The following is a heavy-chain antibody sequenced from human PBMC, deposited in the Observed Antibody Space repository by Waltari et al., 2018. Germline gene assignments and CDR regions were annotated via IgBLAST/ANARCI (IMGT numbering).Heavy chain of an antibody. CDR3: ARLAGSSSWSDYFDY. CDR2: MYHSGIT. CDR1: GGSISSSSSY. V-gene: IGHV4-39*01. Sequence: QLQLQESGPGLVKPSETLSLTCTVSGGSISSSSSYWGWIRQPPGKGLEWIGSMYHSGITYCNPYLKSRVTIFIDTSKSQFSLKLSSVTAADTAVYFCARLAGSSSWSDYFDYWGQGTLVTVSS. J-gene: IGHJ4*02. D-gene: IGHD6-13*01.